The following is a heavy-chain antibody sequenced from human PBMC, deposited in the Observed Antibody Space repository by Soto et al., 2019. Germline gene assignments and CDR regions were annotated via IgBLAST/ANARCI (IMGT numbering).Heavy chain of an antibody. CDR3: AILEGGYSGYDGSYYYYGMDV. V-gene: IGHV4-61*01. Sequence: SETLSLTCTVSGGSVSSGSYYWSWIRQPPGKGLEWIGYIYYSGSTNYNPSLKSRVTISVDTSKNQFSLKLSSVTAADTAVYYCAILEGGYSGYDGSYYYYGMDVWGQGTTVTVSS. J-gene: IGHJ6*02. D-gene: IGHD5-12*01. CDR2: IYYSGST. CDR1: GGSVSSGSYY.